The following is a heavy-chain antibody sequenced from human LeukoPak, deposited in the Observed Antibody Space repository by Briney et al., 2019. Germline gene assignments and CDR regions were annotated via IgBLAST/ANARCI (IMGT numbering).Heavy chain of an antibody. CDR1: GGTFSSYA. CDR2: IIPIFGIA. V-gene: IGHV1-69*04. D-gene: IGHD2-2*01. CDR3: ARGGIVVVPAATYGRIGYFDL. Sequence: SVKVSCKASGGTFSSYAISWVRQAPGQGLEWMGRIIPIFGIASYAQKFQGRVTITADKSTSTAYMELSSLRSEDTAVYYCARGGIVVVPAATYGRIGYFDLWGRGTLVTVSS. J-gene: IGHJ2*01.